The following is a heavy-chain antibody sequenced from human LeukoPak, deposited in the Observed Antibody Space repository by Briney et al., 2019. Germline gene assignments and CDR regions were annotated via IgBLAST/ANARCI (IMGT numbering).Heavy chain of an antibody. V-gene: IGHV1-2*02. D-gene: IGHD3-22*01. CDR2: INPNSGGA. Sequence: ASVKVSCKASGYTFTGYYMHWVRQSPGQGLEWMGWINPNSGGANYAQKLQGRVTMTRDTYISTAYMELSRLRSDDTAVYYCARPQLPTYYYDSSGYYYWSQGTLVTVSS. CDR1: GYTFTGYY. J-gene: IGHJ4*02. CDR3: ARPQLPTYYYDSSGYYY.